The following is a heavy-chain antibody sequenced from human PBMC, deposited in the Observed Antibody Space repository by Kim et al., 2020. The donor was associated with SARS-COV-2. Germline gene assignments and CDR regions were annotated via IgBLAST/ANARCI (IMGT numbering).Heavy chain of an antibody. Sequence: ASVKVSCKASGYTFTSYAMNWVRQAPGQGLEWMGWINTNTGNPTYAQGFTGRFVFSLDTSVSTAYLQISSLKAEDTAVYYCARGGTLLWFGMAPPHGYYYYGMDVWGQGTTVTVSS. J-gene: IGHJ6*02. CDR2: INTNTGNP. D-gene: IGHD3-10*01. V-gene: IGHV7-4-1*02. CDR1: GYTFTSYA. CDR3: ARGGTLLWFGMAPPHGYYYYGMDV.